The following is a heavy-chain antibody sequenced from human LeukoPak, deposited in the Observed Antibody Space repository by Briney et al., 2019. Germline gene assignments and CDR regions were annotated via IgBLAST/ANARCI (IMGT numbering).Heavy chain of an antibody. CDR1: GFTFSSHA. Sequence: GGSLRLFCAASGFTFSSHAMNWVRQAPGKGLEWVSVMSTSGSSTYYADSVKGRFTISRDNSKNTLYLQMNSLRAEDTAVYYCAKDMGYSYGRPFDYWGQGTLVTVSS. V-gene: IGHV3-23*01. J-gene: IGHJ4*02. CDR3: AKDMGYSYGRPFDY. D-gene: IGHD5-18*01. CDR2: MSTSGSST.